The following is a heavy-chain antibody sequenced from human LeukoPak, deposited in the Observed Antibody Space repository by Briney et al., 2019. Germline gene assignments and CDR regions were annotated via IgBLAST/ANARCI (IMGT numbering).Heavy chain of an antibody. Sequence: GGSLRLSCAASGFTFSSYAMSWVRQAPGKGLEWVSPISGGGGGTYYADSVKGRFTISRDNSKNTLYLQMNSLRAEDTAVYYCAKGGLGYCSGGSCHEPTEYFQHWGQGTLVTVSS. CDR3: AKGGLGYCSGGSCHEPTEYFQH. J-gene: IGHJ1*01. D-gene: IGHD2-15*01. CDR2: ISGGGGGT. CDR1: GFTFSSYA. V-gene: IGHV3-23*01.